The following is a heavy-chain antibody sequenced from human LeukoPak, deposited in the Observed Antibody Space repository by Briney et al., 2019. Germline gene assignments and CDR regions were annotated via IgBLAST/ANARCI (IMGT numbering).Heavy chain of an antibody. D-gene: IGHD1-26*01. Sequence: ASVKVSCKASGYTFTDYYTHWVRQAPGQGLEWMGWIYPNSGGTNYAQKFRGRVTMTRDTSISTAYMELSRLRSDDTAVYYCARDLSGRYEFDYWGQGTLVTVSS. V-gene: IGHV1-2*02. J-gene: IGHJ4*02. CDR3: ARDLSGRYEFDY. CDR1: GYTFTDYY. CDR2: IYPNSGGT.